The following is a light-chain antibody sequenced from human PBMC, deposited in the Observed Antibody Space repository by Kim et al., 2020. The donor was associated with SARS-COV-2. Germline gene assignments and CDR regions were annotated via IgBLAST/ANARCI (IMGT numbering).Light chain of an antibody. J-gene: IGLJ2*01. CDR3: SSYTTASTVL. V-gene: IGLV2-14*03. CDR1: GYDVGAYNF. CDR2: DVT. Sequence: GQSITISCSGTGYDVGAYNFVSWYQHHPGKAPKLMIYDVTARPSGVSNRFSGSKSGNTASLTISGLQAEDEADYYCSSYTTASTVLFAGGTKLTVL.